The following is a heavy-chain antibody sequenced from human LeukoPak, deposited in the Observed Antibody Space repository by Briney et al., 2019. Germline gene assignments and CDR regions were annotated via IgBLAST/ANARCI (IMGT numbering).Heavy chain of an antibody. V-gene: IGHV4-4*09. J-gene: IGHJ4*02. CDR2: IYSGVPT. CDR3: VQTTGWPGFDY. Sequence: SETLSLTCTTSGVSISRFYWSWVRQPPGKGLEWIGNIYSGVPTYFNPSFKSRVIISVDTSKNQFSLNLTSVTAADTAMYYCVQTTGWPGFDYWGQGILVTVSS. CDR1: GVSISRFY. D-gene: IGHD1-1*01.